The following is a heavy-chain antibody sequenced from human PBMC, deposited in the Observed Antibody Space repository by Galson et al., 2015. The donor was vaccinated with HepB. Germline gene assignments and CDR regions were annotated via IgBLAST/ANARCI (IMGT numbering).Heavy chain of an antibody. CDR2: INLDGSAN. J-gene: IGHJ4*02. CDR1: GFTFGSYW. D-gene: IGHD3-10*01. CDR3: GAKDSGY. Sequence: SLRLSCAASGFTFGSYWIHWVRQAPGKGLEWVGNINLDGSANFYVDSVKGRFTISRDNAKNSVYLQMSSLRAEDTAVYYCGAKDSGYWGQGTLVTVSS. V-gene: IGHV3-7*01.